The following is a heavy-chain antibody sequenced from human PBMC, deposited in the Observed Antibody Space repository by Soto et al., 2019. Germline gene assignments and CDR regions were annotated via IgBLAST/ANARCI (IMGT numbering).Heavy chain of an antibody. V-gene: IGHV3-30*18. CDR1: GFTFRTYG. Sequence: QVQLVESGGGAVQPGRSLRLSCAASGFTFRTYGMHWVRQAPVKGLEWLAVISNNGINKYYADSVKGRFTISRDNSRETLFLQMNSLRGEDTAIYYCAKVIRADSTSSNFYYYSGLDVWGQGTTVTVS. D-gene: IGHD6-6*01. J-gene: IGHJ6*02. CDR2: ISNNGINK. CDR3: AKVIRADSTSSNFYYYSGLDV.